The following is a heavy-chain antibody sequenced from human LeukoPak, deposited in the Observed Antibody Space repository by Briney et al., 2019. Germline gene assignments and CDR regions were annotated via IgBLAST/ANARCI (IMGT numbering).Heavy chain of an antibody. CDR2: ISYDGSNK. V-gene: IGHV3-30-3*01. D-gene: IGHD3-10*01. J-gene: IGHJ4*02. CDR1: GFTFSSYA. CDR3: ARPYYYGSGSYYPLDY. Sequence: GGSLRLSCAASGFTFSSYAMHWVRQAPGKGLEWVAVISYDGSNKYYADSVKGRFTISRDNSKSTVSLQMNSLRAEDTAVYYCARPYYYGSGSYYPLDYWGQGTLVTVSS.